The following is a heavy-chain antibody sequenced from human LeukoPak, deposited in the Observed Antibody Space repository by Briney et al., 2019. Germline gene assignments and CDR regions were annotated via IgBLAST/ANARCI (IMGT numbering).Heavy chain of an antibody. J-gene: IGHJ4*02. Sequence: ASVKVSCKTSGYTFTDYYLHWLRQAPGQGLEWMGWVNPKSGATNYAQRFQGRVTMTWQTSISTAYMELSSLRSEDTAVYYCASAILDGYNDMYFDYWGQGTLVTVSS. CDR2: VNPKSGAT. D-gene: IGHD5-24*01. CDR1: GYTFTDYY. CDR3: ASAILDGYNDMYFDY. V-gene: IGHV1-2*02.